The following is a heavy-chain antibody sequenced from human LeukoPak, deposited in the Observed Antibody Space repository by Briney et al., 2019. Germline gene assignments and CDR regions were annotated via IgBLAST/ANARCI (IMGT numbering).Heavy chain of an antibody. V-gene: IGHV4-59*01. CDR3: ARDPSYGDDAFDI. CDR1: GGSISSYY. D-gene: IGHD4-17*01. CDR2: IYYSGST. Sequence: PSETLSLTCTVSGGSISSYYWSWIRQPPGKGLEWIGYIYYSGSTNYNPSLKRRVTISVDTSKNQFSLKLSSVTAADTAVYYCARDPSYGDDAFDIWGQGTMVTVSS. J-gene: IGHJ3*02.